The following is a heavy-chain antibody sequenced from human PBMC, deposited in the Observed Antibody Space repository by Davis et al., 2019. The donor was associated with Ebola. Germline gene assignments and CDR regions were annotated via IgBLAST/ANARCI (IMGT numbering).Heavy chain of an antibody. V-gene: IGHV3-23*01. Sequence: GESLKISCAASGFSFSTYAMSWVRQAPGEGLEWVALVTGDGSATSHADSVKGRFTISRDNFKNTVYLQMNSLRAEDTAVYYCARAEGYSSGWSDYWGQGTLVTVSS. CDR1: GFSFSTYA. D-gene: IGHD6-19*01. CDR2: VTGDGSAT. J-gene: IGHJ4*02. CDR3: ARAEGYSSGWSDY.